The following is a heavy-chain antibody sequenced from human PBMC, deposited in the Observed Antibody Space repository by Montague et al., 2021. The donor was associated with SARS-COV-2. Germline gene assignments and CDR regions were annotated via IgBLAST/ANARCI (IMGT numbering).Heavy chain of an antibody. CDR1: GFSITTSTMG. V-gene: IGHV2-5*02. D-gene: IGHD3-10*01. J-gene: IGHJ4*02. CDR3: VHYASGSYYFHY. CDR2: IYWGDEM. Sequence: PALVKPTQTLTLTCTFSGFSITTSTMGVGWIRQPPGKALEWLALIYWGDEMRFSPSLKSRLTITKDIFKDQVVLRMTNMDPVDTATYYCVHYASGSYYFHYWGQGTLVTVSS.